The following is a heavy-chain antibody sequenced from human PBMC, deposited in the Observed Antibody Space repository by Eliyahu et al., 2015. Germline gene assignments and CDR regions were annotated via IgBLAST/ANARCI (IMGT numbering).Heavy chain of an antibody. CDR3: ARGLNYGFDI. CDR2: FTSSSSIT. D-gene: IGHD1-20*01. Sequence: EVQLVESGGGLVQPGGSLRLSCAASGLTFSSSSMNWVRQAPGKGLEWISLFTSSSSITKYADSVKGRFTISRDNAKDSLYLQMNSLRAEDTAVYFCARGLNYGFDIWGQGTLVTVSS. J-gene: IGHJ3*02. V-gene: IGHV3-48*01. CDR1: GLTFSSSS.